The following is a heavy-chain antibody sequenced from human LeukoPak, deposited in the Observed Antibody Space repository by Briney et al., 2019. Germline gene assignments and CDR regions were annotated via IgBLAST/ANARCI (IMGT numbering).Heavy chain of an antibody. Sequence: PSETLSLTCTVSGGSISSSSYYWCWIRQPPGKGLEWIGSIYYSGSTYYNPSLKSRVTISVDTSKNQFSLKLSSVTAADTAVYYCAREWRDIVVVVAATGAFDIWGQGTMVTVSS. J-gene: IGHJ3*02. D-gene: IGHD2-15*01. CDR3: AREWRDIVVVVAATGAFDI. V-gene: IGHV4-39*02. CDR1: GGSISSSSYY. CDR2: IYYSGST.